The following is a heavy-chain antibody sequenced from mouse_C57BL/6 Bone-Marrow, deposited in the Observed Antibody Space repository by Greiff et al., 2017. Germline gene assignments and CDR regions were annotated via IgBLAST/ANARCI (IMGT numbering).Heavy chain of an antibody. CDR1: GYTFTSYG. D-gene: IGHD2-1*01. V-gene: IGHV1-81*01. CDR2: IYPRSGNT. Sequence: VQLVESGAELARPGASVKLSCKASGYTFTSYGISWVKQRTGQGLEWIGEIYPRSGNTYYNEKFKGKATLTADKSSSTAYMELRSLTSEDSAVYFCARSKFYYFAYWGQGTLVTVSA. J-gene: IGHJ3*01. CDR3: ARSKFYYFAY.